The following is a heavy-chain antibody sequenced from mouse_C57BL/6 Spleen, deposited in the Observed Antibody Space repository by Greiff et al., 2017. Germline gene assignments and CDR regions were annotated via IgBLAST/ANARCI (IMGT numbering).Heavy chain of an antibody. CDR1: GFNIKDYY. J-gene: IGHJ4*01. V-gene: IGHV14-2*01. CDR2: IDPEDGET. D-gene: IGHD2-4*01. Sequence: VHVKQSGAELVKPGASVKLSCTASGFNIKDYYMHWVKQRTEQGLEWIGRIDPEDGETKYAPKFQGKATITSDTSSNTAYLQLSSLTSEDTAGYYCARADDYDYYAMDYWGQGTSVTVSS. CDR3: ARADDYDYYAMDY.